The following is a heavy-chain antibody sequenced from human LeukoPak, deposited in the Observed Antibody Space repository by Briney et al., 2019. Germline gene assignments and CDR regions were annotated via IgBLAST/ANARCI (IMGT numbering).Heavy chain of an antibody. J-gene: IGHJ4*02. CDR2: MSYDGSNK. CDR1: GSTFSDYG. CDR3: AKAPGYCTSTSCSIDY. V-gene: IGHV3-30*18. D-gene: IGHD2-2*01. Sequence: GGSLRLSCAASGSTFSDYGMHWVRQAPGKGLEWVAVMSYDGSNKYYADSAKGRFTISRDNSKNTLYLQMDSLRAEDTAVYYCAKAPGYCTSTSCSIDYWGQGTLVTVSS.